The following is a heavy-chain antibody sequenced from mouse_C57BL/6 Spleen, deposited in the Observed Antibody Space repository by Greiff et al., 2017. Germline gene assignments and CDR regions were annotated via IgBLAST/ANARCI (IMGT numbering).Heavy chain of an antibody. D-gene: IGHD2-13*01. CDR1: GYSFTGYF. Sequence: VQLQQSGPELVKPGDSVKISCKASGYSFTGYFMNWVMQSHGKSLEWIGRINPYNGDTFYNQKFKGKATLTVDKSSSTAHMELRSLTSEDSAVYYCARVVTRYYPYWYFDVWGTGTTVTVSS. V-gene: IGHV1-20*01. CDR3: ARVVTRYYPYWYFDV. CDR2: INPYNGDT. J-gene: IGHJ1*03.